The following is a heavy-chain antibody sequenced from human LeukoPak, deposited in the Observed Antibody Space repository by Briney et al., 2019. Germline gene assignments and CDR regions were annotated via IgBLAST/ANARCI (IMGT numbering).Heavy chain of an antibody. CDR2: IYPGDSDT. J-gene: IGHJ3*02. Sequence: GESLKISCKGSGYSFTSYWIGWVRQMPGKGLEWMGIIYPGDSDTRYSPSFQGQVTISADKSISTAYLQWSSLKASDTAMYYCARHRASLTEAFWAFDIWGQGTMVTVSS. V-gene: IGHV5-51*01. CDR3: ARHRASLTEAFWAFDI. D-gene: IGHD3-3*01. CDR1: GYSFTSYW.